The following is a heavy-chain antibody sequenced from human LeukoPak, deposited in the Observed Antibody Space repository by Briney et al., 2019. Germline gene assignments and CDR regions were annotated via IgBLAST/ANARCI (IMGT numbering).Heavy chain of an antibody. D-gene: IGHD4-23*01. CDR3: TTVGGNPPPYYFDF. V-gene: IGHV3-15*01. CDR2: IKSKTDGGTT. CDR1: GFTFRHAW. J-gene: IGHJ4*02. Sequence: PGGSLRLSCAASGFTFRHAWMSWVRQAPGKGLEWVGRIKSKTDGGTTNYAAPVKGRFTVSRDDSKNTLFLQMYSLKPEDTAVYYCTTVGGNPPPYYFDFWGQGTLVTVSS.